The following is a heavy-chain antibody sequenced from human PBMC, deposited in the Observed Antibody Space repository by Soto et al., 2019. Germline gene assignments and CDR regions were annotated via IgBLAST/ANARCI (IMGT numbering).Heavy chain of an antibody. Sequence: ASVKVSCKASGYTFTGYYMHWVRQAPGQGLEWMGWINPNSGGTNYAQKFQGWVTMTRDTSISTAYMELSRLRSDDTAVYYCARANLVGRTSVMYYFDYWGQGTLVTVSS. CDR2: INPNSGGT. CDR1: GYTFTGYY. CDR3: ARANLVGRTSVMYYFDY. J-gene: IGHJ4*02. V-gene: IGHV1-2*04. D-gene: IGHD3-10*01.